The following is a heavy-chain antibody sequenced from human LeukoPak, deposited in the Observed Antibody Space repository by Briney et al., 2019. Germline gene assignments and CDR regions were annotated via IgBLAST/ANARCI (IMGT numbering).Heavy chain of an antibody. D-gene: IGHD1-26*01. CDR2: TIPILGIA. Sequence: SVKVSCKASGGTFSSYAISWVRQAPGQGLEWMGRTIPILGIANYAQKFQGRVTITADKSTSTAYMELSSLRSEDTAVYYCASWGELGVAYDAFDIWGQGTMVTVSS. CDR1: GGTFSSYA. V-gene: IGHV1-69*04. CDR3: ASWGELGVAYDAFDI. J-gene: IGHJ3*02.